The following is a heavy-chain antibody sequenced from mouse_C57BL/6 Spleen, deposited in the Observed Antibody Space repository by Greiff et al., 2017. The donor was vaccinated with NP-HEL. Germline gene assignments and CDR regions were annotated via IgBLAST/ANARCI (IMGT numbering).Heavy chain of an antibody. Sequence: VQLKQSGAELVRPGASVKLSCTASGFNIKDDYMHWVKQRPEQGLEWIGWIDPENGDTEYASKFQGKATITADTSSNTAYLQLSSLTSEDTAVYYCTTGGKGDWGQGTTLTVSS. D-gene: IGHD2-1*01. J-gene: IGHJ2*01. CDR2: IDPENGDT. V-gene: IGHV14-4*01. CDR1: GFNIKDDY. CDR3: TTGGKGD.